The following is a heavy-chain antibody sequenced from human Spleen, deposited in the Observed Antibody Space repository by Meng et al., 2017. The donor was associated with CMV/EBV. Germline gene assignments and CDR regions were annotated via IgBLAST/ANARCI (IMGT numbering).Heavy chain of an antibody. CDR3: AREDGSAWYGGDYYYSYGMDV. J-gene: IGHJ6*02. V-gene: IGHV3-7*01. CDR1: GFTFSSYW. Sequence: GESLKISCAASGFTFSSYWMSWVRQAPGKGLEWVAKIKQDGSEKYYVDSLKGRFTISRDNAKNSLYLQMNSLRAEDTALYYCAREDGSAWYGGDYYYSYGMDVWGQGTTVTVSS. CDR2: IKQDGSEK. D-gene: IGHD6-19*01.